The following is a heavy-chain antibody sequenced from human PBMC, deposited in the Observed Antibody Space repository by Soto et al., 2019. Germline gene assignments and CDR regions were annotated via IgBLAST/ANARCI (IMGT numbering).Heavy chain of an antibody. D-gene: IGHD7-27*01. J-gene: IGHJ4*02. CDR3: ANPWGSPRYYFAL. CDR2: ISGGGDNA. V-gene: IGHV3-23*01. Sequence: XLSFAASGFSFRNYAMNWVRQAPGKGLEWVSGISGGGDNAYYADSVKGRFAISRDNSKNTVYLQMSSLRAEDTAVYYCANPWGSPRYYFALWGQGTRVPFS. CDR1: GFSFRNYA.